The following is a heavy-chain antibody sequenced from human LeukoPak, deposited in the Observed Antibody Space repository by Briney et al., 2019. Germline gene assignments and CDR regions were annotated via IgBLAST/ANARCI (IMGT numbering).Heavy chain of an antibody. J-gene: IGHJ5*02. V-gene: IGHV1-69*13. CDR2: IIPLSGST. CDR3: ARVPIEQSNNGHIKVASFLNP. D-gene: IGHD2-8*01. Sequence: ASVKVSCKASGGTFSNYAINWVRQAPGQGLEWMGGIIPLSGSTTYAQRFQGRLSITADESTRTAYMELSGLFSEDTAVYYCARVPIEQSNNGHIKVASFLNPWGQGTLVTVSS. CDR1: GGTFSNYA.